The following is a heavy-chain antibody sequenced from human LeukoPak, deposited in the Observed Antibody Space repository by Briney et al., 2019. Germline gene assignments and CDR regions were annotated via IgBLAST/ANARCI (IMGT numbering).Heavy chain of an antibody. CDR1: GGTFSSYA. CDR2: IIPIFGTA. CDR3: ARVGGVVAATETFDY. D-gene: IGHD2-15*01. Sequence: SVKVSCKASGGTFSSYAISWVRQAPGQGLEWMGRIIPIFGTANYAQKFQGRVTITTDESTSTAYMELISLRSEDTAVYYCARVGGVVAATETFDYWGQGTLVTVSS. J-gene: IGHJ4*02. V-gene: IGHV1-69*05.